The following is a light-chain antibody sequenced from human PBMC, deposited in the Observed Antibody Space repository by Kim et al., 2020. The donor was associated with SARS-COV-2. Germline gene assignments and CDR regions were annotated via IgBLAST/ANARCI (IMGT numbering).Light chain of an antibody. Sequence: EIVMTQSPGTLSLSPGERATLSCRASQSVGRNVSWYHQKPGEAPRILIYDASTSTTGIPARFSGSGSGAEFTLTISSLQSEDLAVYYCQQYDDWPPRTFGQGTKVDIK. CDR1: QSVGRN. J-gene: IGKJ1*01. V-gene: IGKV3-15*01. CDR3: QQYDDWPPRT. CDR2: DAS.